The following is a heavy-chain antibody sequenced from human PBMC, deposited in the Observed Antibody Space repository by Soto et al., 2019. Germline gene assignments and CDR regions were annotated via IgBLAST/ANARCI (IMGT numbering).Heavy chain of an antibody. CDR3: AREFFCWYDYYYYYMYF. Sequence: ASVKVSCKASGYTFTSYGINWVRQATGQGLEWMGWMNPNSGNTGYAQKFQGRVTMTRNTSISTAYMELSSLRSEDTAVYYCAREFFCWYDYYYYYMYFWGKGSSVTVSS. D-gene: IGHD6-13*01. V-gene: IGHV1-8*01. J-gene: IGHJ6*03. CDR1: GYTFTSYG. CDR2: MNPNSGNT.